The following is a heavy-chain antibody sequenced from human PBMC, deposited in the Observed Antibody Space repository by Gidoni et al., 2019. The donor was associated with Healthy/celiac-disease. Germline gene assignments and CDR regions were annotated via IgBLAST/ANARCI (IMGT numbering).Heavy chain of an antibody. D-gene: IGHD5-18*01. V-gene: IGHV4-34*01. CDR2: INHSGST. Sequence: QVQLQQWGAGLLKPSETLSLTCAVYGGSFSGYSWSWIRQPPGKGLEWIGEINHSGSTNYNPSLKSRVTISVDTSKNQFSLKLSSVTAADTAVYYCARGRLGYSYGYEFDYWGQGTLVTVSS. J-gene: IGHJ4*02. CDR3: ARGRLGYSYGYEFDY. CDR1: GGSFSGYS.